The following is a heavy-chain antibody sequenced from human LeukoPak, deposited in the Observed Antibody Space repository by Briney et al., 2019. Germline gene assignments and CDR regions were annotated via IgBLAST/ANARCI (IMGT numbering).Heavy chain of an antibody. CDR2: IYTSGST. Sequence: SETLSLTCTVSGGSISSGSYYWSWIRQPAGKGLEWIGRIYTSGSTNYNPSLKSRVTISVDTSKNQFSLKLSSVTAADTAMYYCARGADFWSGYYNWGQGTLVTVSS. CDR3: ARGADFWSGYYN. D-gene: IGHD3-3*01. CDR1: GGSISSGSYY. J-gene: IGHJ4*02. V-gene: IGHV4-61*02.